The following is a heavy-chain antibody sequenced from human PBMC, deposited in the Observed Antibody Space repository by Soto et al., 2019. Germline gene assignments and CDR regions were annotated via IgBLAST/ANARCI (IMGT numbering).Heavy chain of an antibody. CDR3: ASEGYSSSTSSSFDY. CDR1: GGTFSSYA. D-gene: IGHD2-2*01. CDR2: IIPIFGTA. V-gene: IGHV1-69*13. J-gene: IGHJ4*02. Sequence: SVKVSCKASGGTFSSYAISWVRQAPGQGLEWMGGIIPIFGTANYAQKFQGRVTITADESTSTAYMELSSLRSEDTAVYYCASEGYSSSTSSSFDYWGQGTLVTVSS.